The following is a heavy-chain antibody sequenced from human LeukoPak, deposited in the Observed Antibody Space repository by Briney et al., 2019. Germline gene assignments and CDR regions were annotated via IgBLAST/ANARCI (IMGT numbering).Heavy chain of an antibody. D-gene: IGHD3/OR15-3a*01. V-gene: IGHV3-30*18. CDR1: GFTFSSYG. Sequence: GGSLRLSCAASGFTFSSYGMHWVRQAPGKGLEWVAVISYDGSKKYYTDSVKGRFTISRDNSKNMLYLQMNSLRAEDTAVYYCVKDWTRLDYWGQGTLVTVSS. CDR3: VKDWTRLDY. J-gene: IGHJ4*02. CDR2: ISYDGSKK.